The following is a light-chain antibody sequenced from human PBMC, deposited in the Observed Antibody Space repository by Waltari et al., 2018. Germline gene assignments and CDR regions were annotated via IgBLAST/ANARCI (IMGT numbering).Light chain of an antibody. V-gene: IGLV3-19*01. CDR2: GQE. Sequence: SSEVTQDPHVSVALGQTVTITCRGEGFRRYYASWYRQRPGQAPVLVLYGQERPSGIPDRFSGSTSGDTAYLTITGAQAGDEGDYYCLSRDTPSTRVFGGGTRLTV. CDR3: LSRDTPSTRV. J-gene: IGLJ3*02. CDR1: GFRRYY.